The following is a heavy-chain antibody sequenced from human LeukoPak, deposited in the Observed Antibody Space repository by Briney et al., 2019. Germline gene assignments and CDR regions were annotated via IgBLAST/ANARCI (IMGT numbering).Heavy chain of an antibody. CDR1: GFTFSSYA. Sequence: GGSLRLSCAASGFTFSSYAMHWVRQAPGKGLEWVAVISYDGSNNFYADSVKGRFTISRDNSKNTLYLQMNSLRAEDTAVYYCAKNAAAAGVNWFDPWGQGTLVTVSS. CDR3: AKNAAAAGVNWFDP. CDR2: ISYDGSNN. J-gene: IGHJ5*02. V-gene: IGHV3-30-3*02. D-gene: IGHD6-13*01.